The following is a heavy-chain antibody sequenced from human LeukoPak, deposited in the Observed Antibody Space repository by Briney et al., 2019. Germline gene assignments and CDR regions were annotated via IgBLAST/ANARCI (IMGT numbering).Heavy chain of an antibody. CDR3: ARVDLGYCSGGSCYGQYNWFDP. J-gene: IGHJ5*02. Sequence: ASVKVSCKASGYTFTGYYMHWVQQAPGQGLEWMGWINPNSGGTNYAQKFQGRVTMTRDTSISTAYMELSRLRSDDTAVYYCARVDLGYCSGGSCYGQYNWFDPWGQGTLVTVSS. CDR1: GYTFTGYY. CDR2: INPNSGGT. D-gene: IGHD2-15*01. V-gene: IGHV1-2*02.